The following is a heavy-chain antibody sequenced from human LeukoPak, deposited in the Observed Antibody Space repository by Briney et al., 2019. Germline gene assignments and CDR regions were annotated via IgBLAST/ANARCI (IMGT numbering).Heavy chain of an antibody. V-gene: IGHV1-18*01. J-gene: IGHJ4*02. Sequence: GASVKVSCKASGYTFTSYGISWVRQAPGQGLEWMGWISAYSGNTNYAQKLQGGVTMTTDTSTSTAYMELRSLRSDDTAVYYCARVYCSSTSCYEPFDYWGQGTLVTVSS. CDR1: GYTFTSYG. CDR2: ISAYSGNT. D-gene: IGHD2-2*01. CDR3: ARVYCSSTSCYEPFDY.